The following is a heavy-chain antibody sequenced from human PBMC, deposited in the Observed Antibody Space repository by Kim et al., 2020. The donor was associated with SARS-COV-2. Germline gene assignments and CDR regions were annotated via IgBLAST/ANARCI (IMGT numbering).Heavy chain of an antibody. CDR3: ARDWIAARPPYNWFDP. J-gene: IGHJ5*02. D-gene: IGHD6-6*01. Sequence: ASVKVSCKASGYTFTGYYMHWVRQAPGQGLEWMGRINPNSGGTNYAQKFQGRVTMTRDTSISTAYMELSRLRSDDTAVYYCARDWIAARPPYNWFDPWGQGTLVTVSS. CDR2: INPNSGGT. CDR1: GYTFTGYY. V-gene: IGHV1-2*06.